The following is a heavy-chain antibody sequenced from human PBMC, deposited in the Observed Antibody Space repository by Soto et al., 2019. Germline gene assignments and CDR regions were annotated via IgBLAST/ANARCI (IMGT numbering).Heavy chain of an antibody. V-gene: IGHV4-31*03. D-gene: IGHD6-13*01. CDR1: GGSISSGGYY. Sequence: PSETLSLTCTVSGGSISSGGYYWSWIRHHPGKGLEWIGYIFYSGSTFYSPSLKSRVTISVATARNQFSLNLMSVTAADTAVYYCARGGFSSSWYRASHFDSWGQGTLVTVSS. CDR3: ARGGFSSSWYRASHFDS. CDR2: IFYSGST. J-gene: IGHJ4*02.